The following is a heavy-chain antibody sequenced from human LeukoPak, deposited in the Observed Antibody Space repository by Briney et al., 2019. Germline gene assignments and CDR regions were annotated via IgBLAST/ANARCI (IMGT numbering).Heavy chain of an antibody. Sequence: GGSLRLSCAASGFTFTTYWMSWFRQAPGKGLEWVGFIRGKAYGGTTEYAASVKGRFTISRDDSKSIAYLQMNSLKIEDTAVYYCTRAEYSYGSYDFDYWGQGTLVTVSS. V-gene: IGHV3-49*03. CDR1: GFTFTTYW. D-gene: IGHD5-18*01. CDR2: IRGKAYGGTT. J-gene: IGHJ4*02. CDR3: TRAEYSYGSYDFDY.